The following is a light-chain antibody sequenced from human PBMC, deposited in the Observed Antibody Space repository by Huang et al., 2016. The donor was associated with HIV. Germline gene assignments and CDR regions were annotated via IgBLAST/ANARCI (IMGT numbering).Light chain of an antibody. CDR2: GAS. CDR3: QQYDNLLT. Sequence: DIQMTQSPSSLSASVGDRVTITCQASQDISNYLNWYQQKPGKAPKLLIYGASNLETEVPSRFSGSGSGTDFTLTISSLQPEDIATYYCQQYDNLLTFGGGTKVEIK. J-gene: IGKJ4*01. V-gene: IGKV1-33*01. CDR1: QDISNY.